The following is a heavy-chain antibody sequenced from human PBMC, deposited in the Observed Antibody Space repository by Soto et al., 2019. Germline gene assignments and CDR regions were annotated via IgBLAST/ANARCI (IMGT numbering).Heavy chain of an antibody. J-gene: IGHJ4*02. CDR3: LRGFRGAVAGSEFYH. CDR2: INGNADNS. D-gene: IGHD6-19*01. V-gene: IGHV3-74*01. Sequence: EVQLAESGGGLVLTGGSLRLSCAASGFSFVSYWMHWVRQVPGEGLAWVSRINGNADNSDYADSVKGRFTISRDNAMNRLYLQMDSLRADDPGVYYCLRGFRGAVAGSEFYHWGQGTLVTVSS. CDR1: GFSFVSYW.